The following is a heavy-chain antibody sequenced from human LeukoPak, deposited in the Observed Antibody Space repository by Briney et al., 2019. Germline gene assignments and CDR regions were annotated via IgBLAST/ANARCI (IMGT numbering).Heavy chain of an antibody. J-gene: IGHJ4*02. CDR2: IYYSGST. Sequence: SETLSLTCTVSGGSISSYYWSWIRQPPGKGLEWIGYIYYSGSTNYNPSLKSRVTISVDTSKNQFSLKLSSVTAADTAVYYCARLPSPDYYDSSGYLDYWGQGTLVTVSS. D-gene: IGHD3-22*01. CDR1: GGSISSYY. CDR3: ARLPSPDYYDSSGYLDY. V-gene: IGHV4-59*08.